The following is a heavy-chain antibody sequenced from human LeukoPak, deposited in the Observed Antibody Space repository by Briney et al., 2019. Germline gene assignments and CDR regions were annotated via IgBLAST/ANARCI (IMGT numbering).Heavy chain of an antibody. CDR3: ANLPFIIVEGSYDVPDI. J-gene: IGHJ3*02. CDR2: ISYDGSNK. D-gene: IGHD3-16*01. V-gene: IGHV3-30*18. CDR1: GYTFSSYG. Sequence: PGGSLKLSCAASGYTFSSYGMHWVRQAPGQGLEWVAVISYDGSNKYYADSVKGRFTISRDNSKNTLYLQMNSLRAEDTAVYYCANLPFIIVEGSYDVPDIWGQGTMVTVSS.